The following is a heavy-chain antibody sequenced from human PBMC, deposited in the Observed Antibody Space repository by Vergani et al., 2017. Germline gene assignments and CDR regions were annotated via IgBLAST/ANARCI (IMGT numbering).Heavy chain of an antibody. J-gene: IGHJ4*02. Sequence: EVQLVESGGGLVKPGGSLRLSCAASGFTFSSYSMNWVRQAPGKGLEWVSSISSSSSYIYYADSVKGRFTISRDNAKNSLYLQMNSLRAEDTAVYYCARDHCRSTRCYPYYLGQGTLVTVSS. CDR2: ISSSSSYI. V-gene: IGHV3-21*01. CDR3: ARDHCRSTRCYPYY. D-gene: IGHD2-2*01. CDR1: GFTFSSYS.